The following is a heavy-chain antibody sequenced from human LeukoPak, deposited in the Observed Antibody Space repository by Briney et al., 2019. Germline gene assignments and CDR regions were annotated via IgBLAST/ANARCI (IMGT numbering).Heavy chain of an antibody. J-gene: IGHJ4*02. D-gene: IGHD3-22*01. Sequence: ASVKVSCTASGYTFTSYGITRVRQAPGQGHEWMGWISAYSGKTNYAQKFQGRVTMTTDTSTSTAYMELRSLRSDDTAVYYCARVRADYYDSSGYYYPKDFDYWGQGTLVTVSS. CDR2: ISAYSGKT. CDR3: ARVRADYYDSSGYYYPKDFDY. CDR1: GYTFTSYG. V-gene: IGHV1-18*01.